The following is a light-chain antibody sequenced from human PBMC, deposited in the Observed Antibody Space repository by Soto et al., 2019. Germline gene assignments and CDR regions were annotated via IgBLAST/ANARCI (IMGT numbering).Light chain of an antibody. CDR3: HQYGRLPRT. J-gene: IGKJ1*01. Sequence: EIVLTQYPGTLSLSPGERATLSCRASQSVDSSFLAWYQHKPGQSPRLLLYATSSRGAGIPDRFSASGSGTDFTLTISRLEPEDSALYYCHQYGRLPRTFGQGTQVEVK. CDR1: QSVDSSF. V-gene: IGKV3-20*01. CDR2: ATS.